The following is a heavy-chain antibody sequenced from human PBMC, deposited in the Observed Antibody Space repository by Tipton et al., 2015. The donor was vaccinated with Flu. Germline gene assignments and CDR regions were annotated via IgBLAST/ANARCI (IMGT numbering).Heavy chain of an antibody. V-gene: IGHV4-31*03. D-gene: IGHD2-21*02. J-gene: IGHJ5*02. CDR3: ARDLGRMVTAPGAGWFDP. Sequence: TLSLICTVSGGSISSGGYYWSWIRQHPGKGLEWIGYIYYSGSTYYNPSLKSRVTISVDTSKNQFSLKLSSVTAADTAVYYCARDLGRMVTAPGAGWFDPWGQGTLVTVSS. CDR2: IYYSGST. CDR1: GGSISSGGYY.